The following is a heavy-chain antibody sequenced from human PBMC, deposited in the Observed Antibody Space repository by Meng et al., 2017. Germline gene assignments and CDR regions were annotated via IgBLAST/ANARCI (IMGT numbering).Heavy chain of an antibody. CDR3: AREGRVDFDY. CDR1: GYTFTSYA. D-gene: IGHD1-26*01. Sequence: VHLGQYGFELNEAGDSVNVSWKAFGYTFTSYAMNWVRQAPGQGLEWMGWINTNTGNPTYAQGFTGRFVFSLDTSVSTAYLQISSLKAEDTAAYYCAREGRVDFDYWGQGTLVTVSS. V-gene: IGHV7-4-1*02. CDR2: INTNTGNP. J-gene: IGHJ4*02.